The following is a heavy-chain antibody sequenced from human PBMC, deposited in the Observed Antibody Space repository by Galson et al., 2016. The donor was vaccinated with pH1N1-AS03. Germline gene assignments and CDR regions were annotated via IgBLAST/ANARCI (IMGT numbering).Heavy chain of an antibody. CDR1: EYTFTSYY. Sequence: SVKVSCKASEYTFTSYYIHWVRQAPGQGREWMGIINPSDGNTNYAQRFQGRVTMTRDTSTSTVHMELSSLRSDDTAVYYCARVSAGLTGYYYAMDVWGQGTTVTVSS. J-gene: IGHJ6*02. V-gene: IGHV1-46*01. D-gene: IGHD4/OR15-4a*01. CDR2: INPSDGNT. CDR3: ARVSAGLTGYYYAMDV.